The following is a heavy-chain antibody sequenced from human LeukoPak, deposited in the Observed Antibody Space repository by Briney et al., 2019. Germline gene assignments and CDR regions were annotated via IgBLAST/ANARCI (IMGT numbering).Heavy chain of an antibody. V-gene: IGHV4-59*12. J-gene: IGHJ6*02. CDR1: GGSISSYY. CDR3: ARRYCSSTSCDPGGMDV. Sequence: SETLSLTCTVSGGSISSYYWSWIRQPPGKGLEWIGYIYYSGSTYYNPSLKSRVTISVDTSKNQFSLKLSSVTAADTAVYYCARRYCSSTSCDPGGMDVWGQGTTVTVSS. D-gene: IGHD2-2*01. CDR2: IYYSGST.